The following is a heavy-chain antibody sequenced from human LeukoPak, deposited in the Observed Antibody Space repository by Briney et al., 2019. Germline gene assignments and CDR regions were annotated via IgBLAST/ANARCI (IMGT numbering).Heavy chain of an antibody. Sequence: ASVKVSCKASGYTFTSYDINWVRQATGQGLEWMGWMNPNSGNTGYAQKFQGRVTITRNTSISTAYMELSSLGSEDTAVYYCARHSSRETDAFDIWGQGTMVTVSS. CDR3: ARHSSRETDAFDI. D-gene: IGHD6-13*01. V-gene: IGHV1-8*03. J-gene: IGHJ3*02. CDR1: GYTFTSYD. CDR2: MNPNSGNT.